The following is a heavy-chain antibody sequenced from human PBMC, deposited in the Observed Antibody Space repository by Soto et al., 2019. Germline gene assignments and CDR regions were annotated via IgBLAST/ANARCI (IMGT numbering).Heavy chain of an antibody. D-gene: IGHD3-22*01. J-gene: IGHJ4*02. Sequence: PGGSLRLSCAASGFTFSSYAMHWVRQAPCKGLGWVAGISYDGSNKYYADSVKGRFTISRDNSKNTLYLQMNSLRAEDTAVYYCARYSSSGYYFFDYWGQGNLVTVSS. CDR2: ISYDGSNK. V-gene: IGHV3-30*14. CDR1: GFTFSSYA. CDR3: ARYSSSGYYFFDY.